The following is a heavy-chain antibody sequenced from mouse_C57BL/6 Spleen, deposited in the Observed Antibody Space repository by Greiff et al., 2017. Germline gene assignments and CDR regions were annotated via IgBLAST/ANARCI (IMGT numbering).Heavy chain of an antibody. V-gene: IGHV1-42*01. CDR1: GYSFTGYY. Sequence: VHVKQSGPELVKPGASVKISCKASGYSFTGYYMNWVKQSPEKSLEWIGEINPSTGGTTYNQKFKAKATLTVDKSSSTAYMQLKSLTSEDSAVYYCARSDGYYEGWFAYWGQGTLVTVSA. D-gene: IGHD2-3*01. J-gene: IGHJ3*01. CDR2: INPSTGGT. CDR3: ARSDGYYEGWFAY.